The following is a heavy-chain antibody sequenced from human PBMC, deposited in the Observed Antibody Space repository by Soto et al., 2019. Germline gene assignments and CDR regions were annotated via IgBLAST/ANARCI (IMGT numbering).Heavy chain of an antibody. CDR2: TAGSGAST. CDR3: AKENYASGRAIDY. J-gene: IGHJ4*02. V-gene: IGHV3-23*01. CDR1: GFTFSSNT. D-gene: IGHD3-10*01. Sequence: EVQLLESGGGLVQPGRSLRLSCAASGFTFSSNTMSWVRQGPGKGLEWVSATAGSGASTYYADSLKGRFTISRDKSMNTLFLQMNSLRAEDTAVYYCAKENYASGRAIDYWGQGTLVTVSS.